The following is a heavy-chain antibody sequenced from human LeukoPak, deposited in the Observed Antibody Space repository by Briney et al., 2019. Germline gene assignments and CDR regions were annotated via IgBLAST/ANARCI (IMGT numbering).Heavy chain of an antibody. V-gene: IGHV3-21*01. J-gene: IGHJ3*02. D-gene: IGHD3-22*01. CDR3: ARMIVNPLDAFDI. CDR2: ISSSSSYI. Sequence: GGSLRLSCASSGFTFSSYSMNWVRKAPGKGLEWVSSISSSSSYIYYADSVKGRFTISRDNAKNSLYLQMNSLRAEDTAVYYCARMIVNPLDAFDIWGQGTMVTVSS. CDR1: GFTFSSYS.